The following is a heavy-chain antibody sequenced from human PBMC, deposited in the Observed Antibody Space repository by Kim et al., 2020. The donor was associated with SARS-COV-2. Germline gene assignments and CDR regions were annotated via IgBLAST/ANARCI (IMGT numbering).Heavy chain of an antibody. D-gene: IGHD3-22*01. V-gene: IGHV3-23*01. CDR2: ISASGTTT. CDR1: GFPFSNQI. Sequence: GGSLRLSCVVSGFPFSNQIMSWVRQAPGKGLQWVSGISASGTTTYYADNVQGRFSISRDNSKTTLYLQMSSLRAEDTALYYCATEGEGFYDNNGYWVSRDFWGQGTLVTVSS. J-gene: IGHJ4*02. CDR3: ATEGEGFYDNNGYWVSRDF.